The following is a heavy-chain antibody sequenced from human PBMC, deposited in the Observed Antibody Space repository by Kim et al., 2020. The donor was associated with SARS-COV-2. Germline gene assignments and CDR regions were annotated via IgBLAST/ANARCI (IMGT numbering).Heavy chain of an antibody. CDR3: AREGSGWYVGYFQH. D-gene: IGHD6-19*01. CDR2: IRSSGSTK. Sequence: GGSLRLSCAASGFTFSSYEMNWVRQAPGKGLEWVSYIRSSGSTKSNADSVKGRFTISRDNAKNSLYLQINSLRAEDTAVYYCAREGSGWYVGYFQHWAQGTLVTVSS. CDR1: GFTFSSYE. J-gene: IGHJ1*01. V-gene: IGHV3-48*03.